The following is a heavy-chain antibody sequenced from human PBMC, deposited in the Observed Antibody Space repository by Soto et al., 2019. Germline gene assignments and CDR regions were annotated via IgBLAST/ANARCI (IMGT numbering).Heavy chain of an antibody. CDR1: GYTLPELS. J-gene: IGHJ3*02. CDR3: ATSLYDSSGYYGYHDAFDI. Sequence: ASVQVSCKVSGYTLPELSMHWVREAQGKGLEWMGGFDPEDGETIYAQKFQGRVTMTEDTSTDTAYMELSSLRSEDTAVYYCATSLYDSSGYYGYHDAFDIWGQGTMVTVSS. V-gene: IGHV1-24*01. D-gene: IGHD3-22*01. CDR2: FDPEDGET.